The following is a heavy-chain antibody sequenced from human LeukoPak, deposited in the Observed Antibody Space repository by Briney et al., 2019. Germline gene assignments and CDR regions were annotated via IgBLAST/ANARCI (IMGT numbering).Heavy chain of an antibody. CDR3: AKWGDYDILTGYYVSDF. V-gene: IGHV3-23*01. J-gene: IGHJ4*02. CDR1: GFIFRNYA. CDR2: ITGSGDSI. D-gene: IGHD3-9*01. Sequence: GASLRLSCAASGFIFRNYAMSWVRQAPGKGPEWVSAITGSGDSIYYADSVKGRFTISRDNSKNTLYVEMNTLRAEDTAVYYCAKWGDYDILTGYYVSDFWGQGTLVTVSS.